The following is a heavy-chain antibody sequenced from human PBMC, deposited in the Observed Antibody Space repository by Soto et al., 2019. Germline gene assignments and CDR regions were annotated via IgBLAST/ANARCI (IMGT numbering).Heavy chain of an antibody. J-gene: IGHJ6*02. D-gene: IGHD1-26*01. CDR1: VGTFSSYA. CDR3: ARHPVSGSYAYYYGMDV. CDR2: IIPIFGTA. V-gene: IGHV1-69*12. Sequence: QVQLVQSGAEVKKPGSSVKVSCKASVGTFSSYAISWVRQAPGQGLDWMGGIIPIFGTANYAQKFQGRVTITADESTRTAYMELSSLRSEDTAVYYCARHPVSGSYAYYYGMDVWGQGTTVTVSS.